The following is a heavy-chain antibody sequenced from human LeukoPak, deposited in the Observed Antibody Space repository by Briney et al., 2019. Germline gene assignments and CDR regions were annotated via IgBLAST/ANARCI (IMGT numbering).Heavy chain of an antibody. CDR3: ARGSPYYHGSGTYSLLDC. V-gene: IGHV3-48*04. Sequence: QSGGSLRLSCAASGFTFSSYAMSWVRQAPGKGLEWVSYIGRSGSTIYYADSVRGRFTISRDDAKNSLYLQMNSLRAEDTAVYYCARGSPYYHGSGTYSLLDCWGLGTLVTVSS. J-gene: IGHJ4*02. CDR2: IGRSGSTI. CDR1: GFTFSSYA. D-gene: IGHD3-10*01.